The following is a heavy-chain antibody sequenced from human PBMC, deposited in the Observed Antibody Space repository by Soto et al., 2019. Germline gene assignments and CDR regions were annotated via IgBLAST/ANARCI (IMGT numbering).Heavy chain of an antibody. CDR2: IYHSGST. V-gene: IGHV4-30-2*01. D-gene: IGHD3-16*01. Sequence: QLQLQESGSGLVKPSQTLSLTCAVSGGSISSGGYSWSWIRQPPGKGLEWIGYIYHSGSTYYNPSLKSRVTISVGGTKNQFSLKLSSVAAADTAVYYCARGGGNTFDYWGQGTLVTVSS. J-gene: IGHJ4*02. CDR3: ARGGGNTFDY. CDR1: GGSISSGGYS.